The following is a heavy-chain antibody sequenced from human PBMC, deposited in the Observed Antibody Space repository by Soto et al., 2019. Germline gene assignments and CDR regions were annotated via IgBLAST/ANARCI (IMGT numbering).Heavy chain of an antibody. Sequence: EVQLVESGGDFVQPGRSLRLSCTASGFTFDDYAIHWVRQAPGKGLEWISGISWNSGTIAYADFVKGRFTISRDNAKKSLYLQMNSLRPEDTALYYCAKDISGGIAASGLDYWGQGTLVTVSS. V-gene: IGHV3-9*01. J-gene: IGHJ4*02. CDR1: GFTFDDYA. D-gene: IGHD6-13*01. CDR2: ISWNSGTI. CDR3: AKDISGGIAASGLDY.